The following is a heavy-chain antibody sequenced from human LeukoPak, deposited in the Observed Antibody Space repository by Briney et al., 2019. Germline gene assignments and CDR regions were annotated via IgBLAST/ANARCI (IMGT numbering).Heavy chain of an antibody. Sequence: ASVRVSCKGSGYSFTRFSINWVRQAPGQGLEWMGWINTNTGNPTYAQGFTGRFVFSLDTSVSTAYLQISSLKAEDTAVYYCARVYYDSSGYSFSVAFDIWGQGTMVTISS. CDR1: GYSFTRFS. CDR3: ARVYYDSSGYSFSVAFDI. J-gene: IGHJ3*02. V-gene: IGHV7-4-1*02. CDR2: INTNTGNP. D-gene: IGHD3-22*01.